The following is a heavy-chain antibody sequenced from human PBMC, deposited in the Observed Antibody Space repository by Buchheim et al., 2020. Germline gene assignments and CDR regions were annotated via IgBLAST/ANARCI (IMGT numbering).Heavy chain of an antibody. CDR2: IWYDGSNK. Sequence: QVQVVESGGGVVQPGRSLRLSCAASGFTFSTYGMHWVRQAPGKGLEWVAVIWYDGSNKYYADSVKGRFTISRDNSKNTLYLQMNSLRAEDTAVYYCAKDQNIAVSENYYYAMDVWGQGTT. V-gene: IGHV3-33*06. CDR3: AKDQNIAVSENYYYAMDV. D-gene: IGHD6-19*01. CDR1: GFTFSTYG. J-gene: IGHJ6*02.